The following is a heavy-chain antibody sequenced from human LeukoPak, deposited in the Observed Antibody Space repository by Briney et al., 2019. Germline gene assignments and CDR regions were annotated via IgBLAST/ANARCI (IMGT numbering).Heavy chain of an antibody. CDR1: GCTLSTYV. CDR3: ANAKYYSSGWSLYYFNY. CDR2: ISGRDVST. Sequence: GGSLILTCAASGCTLSTYVMSWVRQAPGKGLEWVSTISGRDVSTDYADSVKGRFTISRDNSKNTLYLQMNSLRAEDTAVYYCANAKYYSSGWSLYYFNYWGQGTLVTVSS. V-gene: IGHV3-23*01. D-gene: IGHD6-19*01. J-gene: IGHJ4*02.